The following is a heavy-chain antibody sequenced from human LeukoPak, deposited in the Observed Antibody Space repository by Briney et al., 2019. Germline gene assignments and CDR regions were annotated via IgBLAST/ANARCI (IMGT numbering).Heavy chain of an antibody. CDR2: IKQDGSEK. Sequence: GGSLRLSCAASGFTFNSYWMSWVRQAPGKGLEWVANIKQDGSEKYYVDSVKGRFTISRDNSKNTLYLQMNSLRAEDTAVYYCAKDPGSWYVWGQGTLVTVSS. CDR3: AKDPGSWYV. CDR1: GFTFNSYW. J-gene: IGHJ4*02. V-gene: IGHV3-7*03. D-gene: IGHD6-13*01.